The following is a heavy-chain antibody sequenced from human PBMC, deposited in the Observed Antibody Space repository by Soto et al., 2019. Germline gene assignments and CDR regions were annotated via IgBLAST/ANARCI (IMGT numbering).Heavy chain of an antibody. V-gene: IGHV4-59*04. J-gene: IGHJ6*02. CDR2: TYHSGNP. D-gene: IGHD7-27*01. CDR1: GGSISSYY. Sequence: SETLSLTCTVSGGSISSYYWSWIRQPPGKGLEWIGHTYHSGNPYYNPSLKSRVTISVDTSKNQFSLKLSSVTAADTAVYYCASQTGDGFYYYYYGMDVWGQGTTVTVSS. CDR3: ASQTGDGFYYYYYGMDV.